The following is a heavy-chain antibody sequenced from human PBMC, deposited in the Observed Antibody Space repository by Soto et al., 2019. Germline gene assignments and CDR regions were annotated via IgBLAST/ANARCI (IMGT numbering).Heavy chain of an antibody. J-gene: IGHJ4*02. D-gene: IGHD3-22*01. V-gene: IGHV3-21*01. Sequence: GGSLRLSSSASGFTFSSNSMSWVRQAPGKGLEWVSSISSSSTYIYYADSVKGRFTISRDDAKNSLYLQMNSLRAEDTAVYYCARVSSGYFYATVDSWGQGTLVTVPS. CDR2: ISSSSTYI. CDR1: GFTFSSNS. CDR3: ARVSSGYFYATVDS.